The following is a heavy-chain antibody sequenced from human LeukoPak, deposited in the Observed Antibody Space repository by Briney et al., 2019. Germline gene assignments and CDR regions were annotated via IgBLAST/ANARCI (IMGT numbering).Heavy chain of an antibody. V-gene: IGHV4-59*08. CDR3: ARRRAEGGSNGHYNWFDP. J-gene: IGHJ5*02. Sequence: KASETLSLTCAVYGGSFSGYYWGWIRQPPGKGLKWIGYIYFSGTTKYNASPESRVTISVDTSKNQFSLKLSSVTAADTAVYYCARRRAEGGSNGHYNWFDPWGQGILVTVSA. D-gene: IGHD6-13*01. CDR1: GGSFSGYY. CDR2: IYFSGTT.